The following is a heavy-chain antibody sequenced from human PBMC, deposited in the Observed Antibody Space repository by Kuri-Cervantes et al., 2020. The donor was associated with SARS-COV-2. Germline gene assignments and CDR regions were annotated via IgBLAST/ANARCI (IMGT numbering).Heavy chain of an antibody. CDR1: GFTFSSYS. Sequence: GESLKISCAASGFTFSSYSMNWVRQAPGKGLEWVSYISSSSSTIYYADSVKGRFTISRDNAKNSLYLQMNSLRDEDTAVYYCASWRNFDYGDYANYYYYGMDVCGQGTTVTVSS. V-gene: IGHV3-48*02. CDR2: ISSSSSTI. J-gene: IGHJ6*02. CDR3: ASWRNFDYGDYANYYYYGMDV. D-gene: IGHD4-17*01.